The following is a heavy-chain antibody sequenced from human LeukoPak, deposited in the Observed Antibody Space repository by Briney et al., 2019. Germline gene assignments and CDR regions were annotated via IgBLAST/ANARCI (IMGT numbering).Heavy chain of an antibody. V-gene: IGHV4-59*01. D-gene: IGHD3-22*01. CDR2: IYYSGST. CDR3: ARAGAYYYDSSGYWD. Sequence: SETLSLTCTVSGGSISSYYWSWIRQPPGKGLEWIGYIYYSGSTNYNPSLKSRVTISVDTSKNQFSLKLSSVTAADTAVYYCARAGAYYYDSSGYWDWGQGTLVTVSS. CDR1: GGSISSYY. J-gene: IGHJ4*02.